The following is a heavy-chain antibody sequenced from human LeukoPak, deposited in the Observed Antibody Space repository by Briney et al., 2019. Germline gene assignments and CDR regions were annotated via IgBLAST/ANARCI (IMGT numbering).Heavy chain of an antibody. D-gene: IGHD3-22*01. Sequence: SQTLSLTCAISGDSVSSNSATWNWIKQSPSIGLEWLGRTYYRSKWYNDYTVSVKSRITINPDTSKNQFSLQLNSVTPEDTAVYYCARDPSPGYYDTSGYYSDAFDIWGQGTMVTVSS. J-gene: IGHJ3*02. CDR1: GDSVSSNSAT. V-gene: IGHV6-1*01. CDR3: ARDPSPGYYDTSGYYSDAFDI. CDR2: TYYRSKWYN.